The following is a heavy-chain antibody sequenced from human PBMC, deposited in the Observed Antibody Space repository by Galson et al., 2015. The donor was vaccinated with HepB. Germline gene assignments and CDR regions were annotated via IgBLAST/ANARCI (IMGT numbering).Heavy chain of an antibody. J-gene: IGHJ3*01. Sequence: CAISGDSVSSNSAAWNWIRQSLSRGLEWLGRTYYRSKWYYDYAESMKGRVTINPDTPKNQFSLQLNSVTPEDTAVYYCTRDLADGGAFDVWGQGTMVTVSS. CDR2: TYYRSKWYY. CDR3: TRDLADGGAFDV. D-gene: IGHD5-24*01. V-gene: IGHV6-1*01. CDR1: GDSVSSNSAA.